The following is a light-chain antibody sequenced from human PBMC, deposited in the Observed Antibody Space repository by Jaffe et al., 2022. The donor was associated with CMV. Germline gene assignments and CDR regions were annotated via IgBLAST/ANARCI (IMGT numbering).Light chain of an antibody. CDR3: QQYYSTPRT. V-gene: IGKV4-1*01. CDR2: WAS. J-gene: IGKJ1*01. CDR1: QSVLYSSNNNDY. Sequence: DVVMTQSPDSLAVSLGERATINCKSSQSVLYSSNNNDYLAWYQQKPGQPPKLLIYWASTRQSGVPDRFSGSGSGTDFTLTISNLQAEDVAVYYCQQYYSTPRTFGQGTKVEIK.